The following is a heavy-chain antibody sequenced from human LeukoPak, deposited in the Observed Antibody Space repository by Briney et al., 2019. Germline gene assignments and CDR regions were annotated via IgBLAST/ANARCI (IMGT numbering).Heavy chain of an antibody. CDR1: GFTFSNAW. V-gene: IGHV3-15*01. J-gene: IGHJ4*02. Sequence: GGSLRLSCAASGFTFSNAWMSWVRQAPGKGLEWVGRIKSKTDGGTTDYAAPVKGRFTISRDDSKNTLYLQMNSLKTEDTAVYYCTTSPSKYSGGWDYWGQGTLVTVSS. D-gene: IGHD6-19*01. CDR2: IKSKTDGGTT. CDR3: TTSPSKYSGGWDY.